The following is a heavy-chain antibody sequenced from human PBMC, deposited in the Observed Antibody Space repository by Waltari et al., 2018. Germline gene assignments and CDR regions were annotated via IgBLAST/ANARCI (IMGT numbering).Heavy chain of an antibody. CDR1: GGSISSYY. CDR2: IYYSGST. D-gene: IGHD3-10*01. J-gene: IGHJ3*02. Sequence: QVQLQESGPGLVKPSETLSLTCTVSGGSISSYYWSWIRQHPGKGLEWIGYIYYSGSTNYTPSLNSRVTISVDTSKNQVSLKLSSVTAADTAVYYCARAEWYYYGSGTLHAFDIWGQGTMVTVSS. CDR3: ARAEWYYYGSGTLHAFDI. V-gene: IGHV4-59*01.